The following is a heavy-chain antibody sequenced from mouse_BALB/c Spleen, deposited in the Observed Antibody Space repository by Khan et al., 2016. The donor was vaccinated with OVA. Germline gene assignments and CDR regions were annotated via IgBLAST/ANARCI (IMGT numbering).Heavy chain of an antibody. CDR2: INPNNGGT. CDR3: TIGGYGGFAY. CDR1: GYTFNSYY. Sequence: QVQLQQSGAELVKPGASVKLSCKASGYTFNSYYMYWVKQRPGQGLEWIGEINPNNGGTNFNEKFKSKATLTVDKSSSTAYMQLSSLTSEDSAVYYCTIGGYGGFAYWGQGTLVTVSA. J-gene: IGHJ3*01. V-gene: IGHV1S81*02. D-gene: IGHD1-2*01.